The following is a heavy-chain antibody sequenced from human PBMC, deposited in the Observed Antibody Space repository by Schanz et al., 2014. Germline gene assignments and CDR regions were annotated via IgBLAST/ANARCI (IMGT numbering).Heavy chain of an antibody. Sequence: QVQLVDSGGCVVQPGRSLRLSCAASGFKFSIYAMHWVRQAPGKGLEWVAVISYDGRSKDYADSVKGRFTISGDNSKNTLFLQMNSLRVEDTAIYYCAKIWKAHHLTGRPGWSDGMDVWGQGTTV. CDR2: ISYDGRSK. D-gene: IGHD3-3*01. CDR1: GFKFSIYA. CDR3: AKIWKAHHLTGRPGWSDGMDV. V-gene: IGHV3-30-3*02. J-gene: IGHJ6*02.